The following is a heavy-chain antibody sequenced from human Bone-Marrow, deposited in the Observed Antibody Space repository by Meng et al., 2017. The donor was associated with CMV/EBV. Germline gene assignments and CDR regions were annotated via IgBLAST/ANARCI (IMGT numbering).Heavy chain of an antibody. J-gene: IGHJ3*02. CDR3: VRDLGRGDGYNWRASDI. V-gene: IGHV3-66*03. D-gene: IGHD5-24*01. Sequence: GESLKISCAASGFTVSSHYMSWVRQAPGKGLEWVSIIYSSGTVYYADSVKGRFTISRDNSKNKVYLQMNSQRAEDTAVYYCVRDLGRGDGYNWRASDIWGQGTMVTVSS. CDR1: GFTVSSHY. CDR2: IYSSGTV.